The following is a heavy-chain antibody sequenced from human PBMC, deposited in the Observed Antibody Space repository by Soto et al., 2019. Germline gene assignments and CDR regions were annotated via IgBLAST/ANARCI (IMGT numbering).Heavy chain of an antibody. D-gene: IGHD3-3*01. CDR1: GGSISSYY. Sequence: SETLSLTCTVSGGSISSYYWSWIRQPPGKGLEWIGYIYYGGSTNYNPSLKSRVTISVDTSKNQFSLKLGSVTAADTAVYYCARQSRTDFWSGALYYFDYWGQGTLVTVSS. CDR3: ARQSRTDFWSGALYYFDY. V-gene: IGHV4-59*08. J-gene: IGHJ4*02. CDR2: IYYGGST.